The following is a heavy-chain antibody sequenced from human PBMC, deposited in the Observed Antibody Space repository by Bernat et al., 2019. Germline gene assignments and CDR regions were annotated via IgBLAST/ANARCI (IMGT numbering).Heavy chain of an antibody. CDR3: ARDRGYCSSTSCYADNWFDP. CDR2: INAGNGNT. V-gene: IGHV1-3*01. J-gene: IGHJ5*02. D-gene: IGHD2-2*01. CDR1: GYTFTSYA. Sequence: QVQLVQSGAEVKKPGASVKVSCKASGYTFTSYAMHWVRQAPGQRLEWMGWINAGNGNTKYSQKFQGRVTITRDTSASTAYMELSSLRSEDTAVYYCARDRGYCSSTSCYADNWFDPWGQGTLSPSPQ.